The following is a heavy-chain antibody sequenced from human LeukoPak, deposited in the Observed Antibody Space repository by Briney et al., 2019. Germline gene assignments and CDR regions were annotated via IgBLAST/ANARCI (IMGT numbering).Heavy chain of an antibody. Sequence: ASVKVSXKASGGTFSSYAISWVRQAPGQGLEWMGRIIPIFGTANYAQKFQGRVTITTDESTSTAYMELSSLRSEDTAVYYCARDTTVTTGFDYWGQGTLVTVSS. J-gene: IGHJ4*02. D-gene: IGHD4-17*01. CDR2: IIPIFGTA. V-gene: IGHV1-69*05. CDR3: ARDTTVTTGFDY. CDR1: GGTFSSYA.